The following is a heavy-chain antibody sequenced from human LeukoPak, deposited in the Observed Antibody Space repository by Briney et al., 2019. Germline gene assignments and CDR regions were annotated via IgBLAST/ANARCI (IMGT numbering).Heavy chain of an antibody. CDR2: ISWNSGSI. D-gene: IGHD6-6*01. J-gene: IGHJ4*02. Sequence: GGSLRLSCAASGFTFDDYAMHWVRQAPGKGLEWVSGISWNSGSIGYADSVKGRFTISRDNAKNSLYLQMNSLRAEDTAVYYCATLNFRSSLLFDSWGQGTLVTVSS. CDR1: GFTFDDYA. V-gene: IGHV3-9*01. CDR3: ATLNFRSSLLFDS.